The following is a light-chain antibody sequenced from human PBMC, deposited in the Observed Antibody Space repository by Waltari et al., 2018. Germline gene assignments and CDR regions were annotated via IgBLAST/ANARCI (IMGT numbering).Light chain of an antibody. V-gene: IGLV3-19*01. Sequence: SSELTQDPDVSVALGQTVRLTCQGDSLRRYSASWYQQRPGQAPFLVLYGPDNRPSGIPYRFSGSTSGNTASLTITRAQAEDEGVYYCLSRDTSSTRVFGGGTTLTV. J-gene: IGLJ3*02. CDR3: LSRDTSSTRV. CDR1: SLRRYS. CDR2: GPD.